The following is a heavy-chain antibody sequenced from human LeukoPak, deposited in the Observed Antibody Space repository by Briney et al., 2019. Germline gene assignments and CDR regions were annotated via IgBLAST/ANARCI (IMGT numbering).Heavy chain of an antibody. CDR3: AKKRDAFDI. Sequence: GGSLRLSCVASGFTFSSYAMGWVRQAPGKRPEWVPSLTDSGGTTYFVDSVKGRFTISRDNSKNTLYLHMNSLRAEDTAMYYCAKKRDAFDIWGQGTVVAVSS. CDR2: LTDSGGTT. V-gene: IGHV3-23*01. D-gene: IGHD5-24*01. J-gene: IGHJ3*02. CDR1: GFTFSSYA.